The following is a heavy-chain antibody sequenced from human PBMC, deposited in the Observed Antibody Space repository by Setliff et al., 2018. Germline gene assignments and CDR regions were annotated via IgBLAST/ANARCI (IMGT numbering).Heavy chain of an antibody. CDR2: IKQDGSEK. D-gene: IGHD2-15*01. J-gene: IGHJ4*02. CDR1: GFSFNGYG. Sequence: GGSLRLSCEGTGFSFNGYGMSWVRQAPGKGLEWVANIKQDGSEKYYVDSVKGRFTISRDNANNSMSLQMNSLRAEDSGVYYCTRALAEGSPAYWGQGTLVTVS. V-gene: IGHV3-7*01. CDR3: TRALAEGSPAY.